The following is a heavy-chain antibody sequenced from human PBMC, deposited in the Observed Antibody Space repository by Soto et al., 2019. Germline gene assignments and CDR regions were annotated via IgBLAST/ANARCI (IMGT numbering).Heavy chain of an antibody. Sequence: SLILSCAASGFTFSTYGMNWVRQAPGKGLEWLSSISDSGHYIYYADSVKGRFTISRGNAKNSLFLQMNSLRGEDTAVYYCARSGLALPYSASHWFDPWGHGTLVTVSS. D-gene: IGHD3-22*01. CDR3: ARSGLALPYSASHWFDP. J-gene: IGHJ5*02. V-gene: IGHV3-21*01. CDR2: ISDSGHYI. CDR1: GFTFSTYG.